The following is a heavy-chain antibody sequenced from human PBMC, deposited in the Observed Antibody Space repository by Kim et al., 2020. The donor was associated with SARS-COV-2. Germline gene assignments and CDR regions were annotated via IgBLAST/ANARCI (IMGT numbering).Heavy chain of an antibody. CDR3: ASGVGAN. CDR2: INSDGTLI. V-gene: IGHV3-74*01. J-gene: IGHJ4*02. Sequence: LSLTCAASGFTFSTYWMHWVRQAPGRGLVWVSRINSDGTLITYTDSVEGRFTISRDNAKNTLYLQMNSLRAEDTAVYYCASGVGANWGQGTLVTVSS. D-gene: IGHD1-26*01. CDR1: GFTFSTYW.